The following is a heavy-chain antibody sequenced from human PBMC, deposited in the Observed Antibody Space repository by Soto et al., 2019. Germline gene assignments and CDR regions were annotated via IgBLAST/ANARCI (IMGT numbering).Heavy chain of an antibody. CDR1: GGSISSYY. V-gene: IGHV4-59*01. CDR3: ARGRRNSSGYYFLDY. D-gene: IGHD3-22*01. J-gene: IGHJ4*02. Sequence: SETLSLTCTVSGGSISSYYWSWIRRPPGKGLEWIGYIYYSGSTNYNPSLKSRVTISVDTSKNQFSLRLSSVTAADTAVYYCARGRRNSSGYYFLDYWGQGTLVTVSS. CDR2: IYYSGST.